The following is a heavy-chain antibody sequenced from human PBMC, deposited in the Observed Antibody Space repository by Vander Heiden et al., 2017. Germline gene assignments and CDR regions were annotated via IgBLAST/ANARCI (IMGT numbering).Heavy chain of an antibody. CDR1: GASFSGYY. CDR3: ARKTPGWYSISWKRNWYDP. Sequence: QVQLQQWGAGLLKPSETLSLTCAVYGASFSGYYWSGIRQPPGKGLEWIWEINHSRSTNYNPSLNSRVTISVDTSKNQFSLKLSSVTAADTAVYYCARKTPGWYSISWKRNWYDPWCHGSLVTVSS. V-gene: IGHV4-34*01. CDR2: INHSRST. D-gene: IGHD6-13*01. J-gene: IGHJ5*02.